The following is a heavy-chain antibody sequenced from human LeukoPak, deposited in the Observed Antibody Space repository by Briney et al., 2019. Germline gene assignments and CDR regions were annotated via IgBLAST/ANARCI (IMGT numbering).Heavy chain of an antibody. J-gene: IGHJ4*02. CDR2: ISSNGA. CDR3: AKDLSSGGGYD. D-gene: IGHD3-16*01. V-gene: IGHV3-23*01. CDR1: QFNFNKFG. Sequence: GGSLRLSCSTSQFNFNKFGMTWVRQAPGKGLEWVSSISSNGAQYADSVQGRFTISRDNSKNTLYLQMNSLRPEDTAVYYCAKDLSSGGGYDWGQGTLVTVSS.